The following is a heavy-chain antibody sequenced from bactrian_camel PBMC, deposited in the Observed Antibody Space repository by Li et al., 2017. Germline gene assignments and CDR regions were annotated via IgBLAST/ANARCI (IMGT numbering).Heavy chain of an antibody. Sequence: HVQLVESGGGSVQVGGSLRLTCAASEYTIANTNMGWFRQAPGKEREGVAGIHIGSGTAAYADSVKGRFTISRDSAKNTLYLQLNYLKTEDTAMYYCANWGDNYWGQGTQVTVS. CDR3: ANWGDNY. CDR2: IHIGSGTA. CDR1: EYTIANTN. D-gene: IGHD5*01. J-gene: IGHJ4*01. V-gene: IGHV3S54*01.